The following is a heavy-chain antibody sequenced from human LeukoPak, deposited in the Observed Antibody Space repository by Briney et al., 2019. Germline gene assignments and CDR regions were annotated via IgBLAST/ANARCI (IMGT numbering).Heavy chain of an antibody. J-gene: IGHJ5*02. Sequence: PSETLSLTCTVSGGSISSSGYYWVWIRQPPGKGLEWIGSIYYTGSTYYNPSLRSRVTISVDTSKNQFSLKLTSVTAADTAVYFCARPPLSDSSLFDPWGQGTLVTVSS. CDR2: IYYTGST. CDR1: GGSISSSGYY. D-gene: IGHD6-13*01. V-gene: IGHV4-39*01. CDR3: ARPPLSDSSLFDP.